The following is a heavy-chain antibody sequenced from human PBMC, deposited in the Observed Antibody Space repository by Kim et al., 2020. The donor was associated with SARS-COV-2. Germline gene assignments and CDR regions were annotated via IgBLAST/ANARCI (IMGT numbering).Heavy chain of an antibody. CDR1: GYTFSNYV. D-gene: IGHD2-8*01. J-gene: IGHJ4*02. CDR2: ISGSNGAT. CDR3: ARAHYSTNSPFFY. V-gene: IGHV1-18*01. Sequence: ASVKVSCKASGYTFSNYVISWVRLAPGQGLEWMGWISGSNGATKYAQKFQGRVTMTTDTSADTAYMELRSLRSDDTALYYCARAHYSTNSPFFYWGQGTLVTVSS.